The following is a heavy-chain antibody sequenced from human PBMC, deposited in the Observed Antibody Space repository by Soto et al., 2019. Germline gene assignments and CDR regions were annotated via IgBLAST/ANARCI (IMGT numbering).Heavy chain of an antibody. D-gene: IGHD7-27*01. CDR1: GFTFSSYS. J-gene: IGHJ4*02. Sequence: GGSLRLSCAASGFTFSSYSMNWVRQAPGKGLEWGSYISSSRSTIYYADSVKGRLTISRDNAKNSLYLQMNSLRAEDMAVYYCARDLAGDLGDYWGQGTLVTVSS. CDR2: ISSSRSTI. CDR3: ARDLAGDLGDY. V-gene: IGHV3-48*01.